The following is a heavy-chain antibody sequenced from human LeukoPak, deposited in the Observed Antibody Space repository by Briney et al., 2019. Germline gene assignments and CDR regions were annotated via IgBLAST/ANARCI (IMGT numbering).Heavy chain of an antibody. CDR1: GFTFNNFA. CDR2: ISGSGGST. J-gene: IGHJ4*02. D-gene: IGHD3-3*01. V-gene: IGHV3-23*01. CDR3: AKDGDFWSGYSDY. Sequence: GGSLRLSCAASGFTFNNFAMNWVRQAPGKGLEWVSAISGSGGSTYYADSVKGRFVISRDNSKNTLYLQMNSLRAEDTAVYYCAKDGDFWSGYSDYWGQGTLVTVSS.